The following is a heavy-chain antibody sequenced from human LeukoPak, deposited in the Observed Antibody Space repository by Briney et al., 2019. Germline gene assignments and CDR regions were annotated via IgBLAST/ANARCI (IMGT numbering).Heavy chain of an antibody. D-gene: IGHD2-8*01. CDR1: GGSFSGYY. Sequence: PSETLSLTCAVYGGSFSGYYWSWIRQPPGKGLEWIGEINHSGSTNYNPSLKSRVTISVDTSKNQFSLKLSSVTAADTAVYYCARHLIEGHWLDPWGQGTLVTVSS. CDR3: ARHLIEGHWLDP. CDR2: INHSGST. V-gene: IGHV4-34*01. J-gene: IGHJ5*02.